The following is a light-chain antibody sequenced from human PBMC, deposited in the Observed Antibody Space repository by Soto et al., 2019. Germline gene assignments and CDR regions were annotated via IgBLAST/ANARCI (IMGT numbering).Light chain of an antibody. V-gene: IGLV2-23*02. Sequence: QSVLTQPASVSGSPGQSITISCTGTSSYVGSFNLVSCYQQHPGKAPNLMIYEVSKRPSGVSNRSSGSKSGNTAALTTSGLQSYDEADYYFCSYAGSSTMYVFGTGTKVTVL. CDR2: EVS. CDR3: CSYAGSSTMYV. CDR1: SSYVGSFNL. J-gene: IGLJ1*01.